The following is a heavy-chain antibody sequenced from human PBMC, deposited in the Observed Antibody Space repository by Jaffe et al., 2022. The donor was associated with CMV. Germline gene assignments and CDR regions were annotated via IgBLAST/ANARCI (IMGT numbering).Heavy chain of an antibody. CDR2: IYYTGST. V-gene: IGHV4-39*01. Sequence: QLQLQESGPGLVKPSETLSLTCTVSGGSISSSGDYWGWIRQPPGKGLEWVGNIYYTGSTYYNPSLKSRVTISVDTSKNQFSLKLTSVTAADTAVYYCTRNSGYCSAFTCSIYWGQGTLVTVSS. CDR1: GGSISSSGDY. J-gene: IGHJ4*02. D-gene: IGHD2-15*01. CDR3: TRNSGYCSAFTCSIY.